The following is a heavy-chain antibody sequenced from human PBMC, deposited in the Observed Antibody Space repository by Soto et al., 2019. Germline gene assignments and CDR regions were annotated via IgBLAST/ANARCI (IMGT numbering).Heavy chain of an antibody. D-gene: IGHD2-8*01. J-gene: IGHJ4*02. CDR1: GFTFSSYG. CDR3: AKDPGSYGILYYFDY. CDR2: ISYDGSNK. V-gene: IGHV3-30*18. Sequence: GGSLRLSCAASGFTFSSYGMHWVRQAPGKGLEWVAVISYDGSNKYYADSVKGRFTISRDNSKNTLYLQMNSLRAEDTAVYYCAKDPGSYGILYYFDYWGQGTLVTVSS.